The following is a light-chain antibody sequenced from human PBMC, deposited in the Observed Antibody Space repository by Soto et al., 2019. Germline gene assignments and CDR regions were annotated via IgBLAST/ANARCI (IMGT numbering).Light chain of an antibody. J-gene: IGLJ1*01. CDR2: DNN. CDR1: SSNIGNNY. CDR3: GTWDSGLSARV. V-gene: IGLV1-51*01. Sequence: QSVLTQPPSVSAAPGQKVTISCSGSSSNIGNNYVSWYQQLPGTAPKLLIYDNNKRPSGIPDRFSGSKSGTSATLGITGLQTGDEADYYCGTWDSGLSARVFGTGTKLTVL.